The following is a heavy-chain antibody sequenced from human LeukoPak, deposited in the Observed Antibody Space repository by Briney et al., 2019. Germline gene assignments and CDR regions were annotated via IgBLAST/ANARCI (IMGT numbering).Heavy chain of an antibody. Sequence: PGGPLKLSCAASGFSFSGSAMHWVRQASGKGQEWVGRIRSKSNSYATAYGASVKGRFTISRDGSKNTAYLQMNSLKTEDTAVYYCTRQEEPTALIDHWGQGTLVTVSS. CDR2: IRSKSNSYAT. D-gene: IGHD5-18*01. CDR3: TRQEEPTALIDH. V-gene: IGHV3-73*01. CDR1: GFSFSGSA. J-gene: IGHJ4*02.